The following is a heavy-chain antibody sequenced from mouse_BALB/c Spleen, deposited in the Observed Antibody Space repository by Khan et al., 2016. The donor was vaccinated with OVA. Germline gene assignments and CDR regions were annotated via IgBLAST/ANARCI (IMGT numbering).Heavy chain of an antibody. D-gene: IGHD2-2*01. Sequence: VKLLESGAELVKTGASVKLSCKASGYTFSSYYLNWVKQRPGQGFKWIGEINPNNGGSNFNEKFKNRVTLTVDKSSYTAYMQLSSLTSEDSAVYYCTRSGYGSFAFWGQGTLVTVSA. CDR2: INPNNGGS. CDR1: GYTFSSYY. J-gene: IGHJ3*01. V-gene: IGHV1S81*02. CDR3: TRSGYGSFAF.